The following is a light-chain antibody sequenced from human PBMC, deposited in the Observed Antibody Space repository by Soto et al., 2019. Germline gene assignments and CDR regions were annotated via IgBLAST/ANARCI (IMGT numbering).Light chain of an antibody. CDR2: GAS. CDR3: QQYGSSPRT. V-gene: IGKV3-20*01. J-gene: IGKJ1*01. CDR1: QSVSSDY. Sequence: ESVLTQSPGTLSLSPGERATLSCRASQSVSSDYLAWYQQKPGQAPRLLIYGASSRATSIADSFSGSGSGTDFTLTISGLEPEDFAVYYCQQYGSSPRTFGQGTKVEIK.